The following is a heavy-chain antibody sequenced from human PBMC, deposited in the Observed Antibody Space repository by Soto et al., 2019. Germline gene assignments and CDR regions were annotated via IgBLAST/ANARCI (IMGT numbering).Heavy chain of an antibody. CDR3: ARDDLFVDNGLDH. V-gene: IGHV3-33*01. J-gene: IGHJ4*02. D-gene: IGHD1-1*01. Sequence: QVQLVESGGGVVRPGRSLRLSCPGTGFGSSATGMNWFRQAPGKGLEWLAVINDGSEEGYADSVRGRFTISRDNARNILYLQMDNLRAEDSALYYCARDDLFVDNGLDHWGQGTLVTVSS. CDR2: INDGSEE. CDR1: GFGSSATG.